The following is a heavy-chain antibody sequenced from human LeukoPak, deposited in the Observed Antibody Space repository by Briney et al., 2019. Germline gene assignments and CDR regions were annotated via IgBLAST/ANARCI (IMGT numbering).Heavy chain of an antibody. CDR1: GFTFTRYA. V-gene: IGHV3-23*01. CDR3: AKGLMRTAMVPPFDY. D-gene: IGHD5-18*01. CDR2: ISGSDSST. Sequence: GGSLRLSCASSGFTFTRYAMSWVRQAPGKGLEWVSVISGSDSSTYYADSVKGRFTISRDNSKNTLYLQMNSLRAEDTAVYYCAKGLMRTAMVPPFDYWGQGTLVTVSS. J-gene: IGHJ4*02.